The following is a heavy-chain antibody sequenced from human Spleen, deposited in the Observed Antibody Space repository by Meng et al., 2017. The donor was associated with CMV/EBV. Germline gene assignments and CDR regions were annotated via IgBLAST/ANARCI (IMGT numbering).Heavy chain of an antibody. CDR3: AGKYNSNGYGGGFEY. Sequence: GKGREREEKKKKEGREKKKEEKEKGRKTNSRDNAKNTLYLKMNSLRAEDTAVYYCAGKYNSNGYGGGFEYWGQGALVTVSS. J-gene: IGHJ4*02. V-gene: IGHV3-7*03. D-gene: IGHD3-22*01. CDR2: KKKEGREK.